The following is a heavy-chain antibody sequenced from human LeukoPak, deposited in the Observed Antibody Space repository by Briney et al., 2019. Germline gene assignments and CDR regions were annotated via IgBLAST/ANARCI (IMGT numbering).Heavy chain of an antibody. CDR1: GGSISSGGYY. D-gene: IGHD3-10*01. Sequence: SETLSLTCTVSGGSISSGGYYWSWIRQHPGKGLEWIGYIYYSGSTYYNPSLKSRVTISVDTSKIQFSLKLSSVTAADTAVYYCARVGVSQTWFGERQYFDYWGQGTLVTVSS. CDR2: IYYSGST. J-gene: IGHJ4*02. V-gene: IGHV4-31*03. CDR3: ARVGVSQTWFGERQYFDY.